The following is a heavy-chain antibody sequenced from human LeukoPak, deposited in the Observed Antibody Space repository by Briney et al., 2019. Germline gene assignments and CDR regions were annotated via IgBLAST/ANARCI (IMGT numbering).Heavy chain of an antibody. CDR2: INPNSGGT. V-gene: IGHV1-2*02. CDR1: GYTFTGYY. J-gene: IGHJ3*02. CDR3: ARDRVPGEDI. Sequence: ASVKVSCKAPGYTFTGYYMHWVRQAPGQGLEWMGWINPNSGGTNYAQKFQGRVTMTTDTSTSTAYMELRSLRSDDTAVYYCARDRVPGEDIWGQGTMVTVSS.